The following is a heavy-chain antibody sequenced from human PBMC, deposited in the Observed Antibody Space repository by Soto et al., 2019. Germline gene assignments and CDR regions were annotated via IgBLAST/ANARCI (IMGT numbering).Heavy chain of an antibody. D-gene: IGHD2-8*02. Sequence: SETLSLTCTISGGSISSGDYYWSWIRQPPGKGLEWIGYIYYSGSTYYNPSLKSRVTISVDTSKNQFSLKLSSVTAADTAVYYCARRGGSSCGGVCYTLYYFDYWGQGTLVTVSS. CDR1: GGSISSGDYY. CDR3: ARRGGSSCGGVCYTLYYFDY. J-gene: IGHJ4*02. V-gene: IGHV4-30-4*01. CDR2: IYYSGST.